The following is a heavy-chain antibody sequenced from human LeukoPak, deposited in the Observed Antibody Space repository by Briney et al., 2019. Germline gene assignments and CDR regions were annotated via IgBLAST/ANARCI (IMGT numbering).Heavy chain of an antibody. Sequence: PGGSLRLSCAASGFTFSSYSMNWVRQAPGKGLEWVSYISTGGTTIYYADSVKGRFTISRDNAKNSLYLQMISLRAEDTAVYYCAREGYSRYYYYYMDVWGKGTTVTVSS. CDR1: GFTFSSYS. J-gene: IGHJ6*03. CDR3: AREGYSRYYYYYMDV. CDR2: ISTGGTTI. D-gene: IGHD5-18*01. V-gene: IGHV3-48*01.